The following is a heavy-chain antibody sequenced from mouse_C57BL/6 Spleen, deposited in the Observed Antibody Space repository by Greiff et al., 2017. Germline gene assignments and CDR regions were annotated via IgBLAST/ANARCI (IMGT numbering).Heavy chain of an antibody. D-gene: IGHD1-1*01. Sequence: DVKLVESEGGLVQPGSSMKLSCTASGFTFSDYYMAWVRQVPEKGLEWVANINYDGSSTYYLDSLKSRFIISRDNAKNILYLQMSSLKSEDTATYYCARDGAYGVAMDYWGQGTSLTVSS. CDR1: GFTFSDYY. V-gene: IGHV5-16*01. CDR2: INYDGSST. CDR3: ARDGAYGVAMDY. J-gene: IGHJ4*01.